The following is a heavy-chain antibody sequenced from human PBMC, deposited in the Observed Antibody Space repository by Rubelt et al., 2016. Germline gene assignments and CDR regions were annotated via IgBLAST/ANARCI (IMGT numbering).Heavy chain of an antibody. CDR1: GGSFSGYY. J-gene: IGHJ6*02. V-gene: IGHV4-34*01. CDR3: ARGRMGFHYYYYGMDV. D-gene: IGHD1-26*01. CDR2: INHSGST. Sequence: QVQLQQWGAGLLKPSETLSLTCAVYGGSFSGYYWSLIRQPPGKGLEWIGEINHSGSTNYNPSLKSRVTISVDTSKNQFSLKLSSVTAADTAVYYCARGRMGFHYYYYGMDVWGQGTTVTVSS.